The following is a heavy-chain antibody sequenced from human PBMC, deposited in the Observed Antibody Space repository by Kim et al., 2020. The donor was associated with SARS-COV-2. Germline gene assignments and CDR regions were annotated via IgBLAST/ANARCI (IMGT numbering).Heavy chain of an antibody. J-gene: IGHJ4*02. CDR1: GGSISSSNW. CDR2: IYHSGST. D-gene: IGHD3-22*01. CDR3: ARDGDSSGYHHLDY. V-gene: IGHV4-4*02. Sequence: SETLSLTCAVSGGSISSSNWWSWVRQPPGKGLEWIGEIYHSGSTNYNPSLKSRVTISVDKSKNQFSLKLSSVTAADTAVYYCARDGDSSGYHHLDYWGQGTLVTVSS.